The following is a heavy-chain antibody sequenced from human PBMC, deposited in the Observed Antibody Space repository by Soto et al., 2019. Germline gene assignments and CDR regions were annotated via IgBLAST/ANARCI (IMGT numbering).Heavy chain of an antibody. Sequence: PGGSLRLSCAASGFTFSSYGMHWVRQAPGKGLEWVAVIWYDGSNKYYADSVKGRFTISRDNSKNTLYLQMNSLRAEDTAVYYCARDRVLLWPIVPLDVWGQGTTVTVSS. J-gene: IGHJ6*02. CDR1: GFTFSSYG. CDR2: IWYDGSNK. V-gene: IGHV3-33*01. CDR3: ARDRVLLWPIVPLDV. D-gene: IGHD3-10*01.